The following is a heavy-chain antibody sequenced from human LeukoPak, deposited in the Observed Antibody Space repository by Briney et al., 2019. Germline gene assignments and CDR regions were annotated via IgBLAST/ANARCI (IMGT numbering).Heavy chain of an antibody. J-gene: IGHJ5*02. CDR1: GGSVSSNTYY. V-gene: IGHV4-39*01. Sequence: SETLSLTCTVSGGSVSSNTYYWNWLRKSPGKGLEWVGFVYYSGRTKYNPSLKSRVTISVDTSKNQFSLKLNSVTAADTAVYYCARHYGPWGQGTLVTVSS. CDR2: VYYSGRT. D-gene: IGHD3-10*01. CDR3: ARHYGP.